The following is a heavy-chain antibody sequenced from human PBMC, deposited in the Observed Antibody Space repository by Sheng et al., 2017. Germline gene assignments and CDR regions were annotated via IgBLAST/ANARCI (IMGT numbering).Heavy chain of an antibody. CDR3: AKDRNTMIVVGLDAFDI. V-gene: IGHV3-23*01. Sequence: EVQLLESGGGLVQPGGSLRLSCAASGFTFSSYAMSWVRQAPGKGLEWVSAISGSGGSTYYADSVKGRFTISRDNSKNTLYLQMNSLRAEDTAVYYCAKDRNTMIVVGLDAFDIWGQGTMVTVSS. D-gene: IGHD3-22*01. J-gene: IGHJ3*02. CDR1: GFTFSSYA. CDR2: ISGSGGST.